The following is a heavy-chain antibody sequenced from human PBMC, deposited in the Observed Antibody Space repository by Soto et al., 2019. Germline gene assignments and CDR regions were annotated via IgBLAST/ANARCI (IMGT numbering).Heavy chain of an antibody. CDR3: ATGRNVDFRSGYLN. Sequence: GSVKVSCKVCGYPLTELSMHLVRQAPGKGLEWMGGFDPEDGETIYAQKFQGRVTMTEDTSTDTAYMELGSLRSEDTAVYYCATGRNVDFRSGYLNWGQGTLVTVSS. CDR1: GYPLTELS. CDR2: FDPEDGET. V-gene: IGHV1-24*01. D-gene: IGHD3-3*01. J-gene: IGHJ4*02.